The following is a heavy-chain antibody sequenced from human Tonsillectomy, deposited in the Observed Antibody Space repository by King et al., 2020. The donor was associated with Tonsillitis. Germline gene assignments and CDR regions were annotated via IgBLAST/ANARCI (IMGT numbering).Heavy chain of an antibody. V-gene: IGHV4-61*02. CDR2: IDTSGST. Sequence: QLQESGPGLVKPSQTLSLTCTVSGGSITSGSFYWSWIRQPAGKGLEWIGRIDTSGSTKYNPSLESRVTMSVDTSRNQFSLKLSSVTAADTAVYYCAREACRGDCYADYWGQGTLAT. CDR1: GGSITSGSFY. CDR3: AREACRGDCYADY. J-gene: IGHJ4*02. D-gene: IGHD2-21*01.